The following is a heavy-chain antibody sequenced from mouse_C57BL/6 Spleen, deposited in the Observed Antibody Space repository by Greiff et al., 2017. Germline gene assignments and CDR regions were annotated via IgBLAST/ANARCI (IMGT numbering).Heavy chain of an antibody. V-gene: IGHV5-16*01. CDR2: INYDGSST. CDR3: ARGYDAMDY. Sequence: EVKLMESEGGLVQPGSSMKLSCTASGFTFSDYYMAWVRQVPEKGLEWVANINYDGSSTYYLDSLKSRFIISRDNAKNILYLQMSSLKSEDTATYYCARGYDAMDYWGQGTSVTVSS. J-gene: IGHJ4*01. CDR1: GFTFSDYY.